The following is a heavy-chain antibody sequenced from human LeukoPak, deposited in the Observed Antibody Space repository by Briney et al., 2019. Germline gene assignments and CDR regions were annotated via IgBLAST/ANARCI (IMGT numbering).Heavy chain of an antibody. Sequence: PGGSLRLSCAASGFTFKLYWMHWVRQVPGRGPVWVSRINHDGSDTIYADSVRGRFTISRDDAKNTLYLQMNSLRAEDTAVYYCAKVGIQWLVPGSYFDYWGQGTLVTVSS. V-gene: IGHV3-74*01. D-gene: IGHD6-19*01. CDR2: INHDGSDT. CDR3: AKVGIQWLVPGSYFDY. CDR1: GFTFKLYW. J-gene: IGHJ4*02.